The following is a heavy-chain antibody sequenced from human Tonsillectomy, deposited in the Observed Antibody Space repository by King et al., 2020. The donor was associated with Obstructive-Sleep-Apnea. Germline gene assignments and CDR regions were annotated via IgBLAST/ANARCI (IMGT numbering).Heavy chain of an antibody. Sequence: QLQESGPGLVKPSETLSLTCTVSGDSISTSTYSWDWIRQPPGKGLEWVGTIYYSGSTYYNPSLRGRVTISVDTSKNHFSLNLSSLTAADTAVYFCARGLGDGGQGVLVTVSS. J-gene: IGHJ4*02. CDR3: ARGLGD. CDR1: GDSISTSTYS. D-gene: IGHD3-10*01. V-gene: IGHV4-39*07. CDR2: IYYSGST.